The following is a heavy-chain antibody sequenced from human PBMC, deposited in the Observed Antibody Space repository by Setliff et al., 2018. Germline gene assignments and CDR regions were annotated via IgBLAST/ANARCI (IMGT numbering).Heavy chain of an antibody. CDR1: GGSFSGYY. CDR3: ARLGYRGDLDY. CDR2: IYYSGST. D-gene: IGHD5-12*01. J-gene: IGHJ4*02. Sequence: PSETLSLTCAVYGGSFSGYYWSWIRQPPGKGLEWIGSIYYSGSTYYNPSLKSRVTISVDTSKNQFSLKLSSVTVADTAVYYCARLGYRGDLDYWGQGTLVTVSS. V-gene: IGHV4-34*01.